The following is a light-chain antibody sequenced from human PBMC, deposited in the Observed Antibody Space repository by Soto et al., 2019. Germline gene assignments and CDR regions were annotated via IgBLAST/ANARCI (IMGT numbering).Light chain of an antibody. Sequence: DVLMTQSPSSLSASVGDRVTITCQASQDINNYLNWYQQKPGKAPKLLIYDASNLETGVPSRFSGSGSGTEFNFTISSLQPEDIATYFCQQCDNLPYTFGQGTKLEMK. CDR2: DAS. J-gene: IGKJ2*01. CDR1: QDINNY. CDR3: QQCDNLPYT. V-gene: IGKV1-33*01.